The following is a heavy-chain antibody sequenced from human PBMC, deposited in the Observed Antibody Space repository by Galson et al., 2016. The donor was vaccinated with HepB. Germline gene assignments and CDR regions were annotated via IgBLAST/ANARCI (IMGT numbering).Heavy chain of an antibody. V-gene: IGHV3-23*01. CDR1: GFTSSSYA. CDR2: ISGSGGST. D-gene: IGHD3-3*01. Sequence: SLRLSCAASGFTSSSYAMSWVRQAPGKGLEWVSAISGSGGSTYYADSVKGRFTTSRDNSKNTLYLQMNSLRAEDTAVYYCAKDLGFLEWLFFDSYYYYGMDVWGQGTTVTVSS. J-gene: IGHJ6*02. CDR3: AKDLGFLEWLFFDSYYYYGMDV.